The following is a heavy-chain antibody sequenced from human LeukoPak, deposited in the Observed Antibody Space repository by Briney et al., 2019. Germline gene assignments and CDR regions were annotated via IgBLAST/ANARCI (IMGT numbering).Heavy chain of an antibody. V-gene: IGHV4-59*06. CDR3: ARGRRRYNWFDP. J-gene: IGHJ5*02. CDR2: IYYSGST. Sequence: KPSETLSLTCTVSGGSMNSYYWSWIRQPPGKGLEWIGYIYYSGSTYYNPSLKSRVTISVDTSKNQFSLKLSSVTAADTAVYYCARGRRRYNWFDPWGQGTLVTVSS. D-gene: IGHD3-10*01. CDR1: GGSMNSYY.